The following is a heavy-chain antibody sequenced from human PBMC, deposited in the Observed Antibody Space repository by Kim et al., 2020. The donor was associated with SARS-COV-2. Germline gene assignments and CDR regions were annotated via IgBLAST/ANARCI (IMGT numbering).Heavy chain of an antibody. CDR3: AKDTSFCIIRFGGESGGMDV. V-gene: IGHV3-30*18. CDR2: IYSDGSKK. D-gene: IGHD3-16*01. Sequence: GGSMRLSCAASEFNFNYSYMHWVRQAPGKGLEWVAHIYSDGSKKYYADSLKGRFTISRDSSKNTLYLQMDSLRPEDTAVYFCAKDTSFCIIRFGGESGGMDVWGQGTTVTVSS. J-gene: IGHJ6*02. CDR1: EFNFNYSY.